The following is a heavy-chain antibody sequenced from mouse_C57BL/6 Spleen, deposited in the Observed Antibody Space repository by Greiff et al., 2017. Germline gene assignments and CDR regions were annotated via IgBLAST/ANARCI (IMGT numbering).Heavy chain of an antibody. CDR2: ISDGGSYT. D-gene: IGHD1-1*01. J-gene: IGHJ1*03. CDR3: ARDRDYYGSSYGYFDV. V-gene: IGHV5-4*01. Sequence: EVQLVESGGGLVKPGGSLKLSCAASGFTFSSYAMSWVRQTPEKRLEWVGTISDGGSYTYYPDNVKGRFTISRDNAKNNLYLQMSHLKSEDTAMYYCARDRDYYGSSYGYFDVWGTGTTVTVSS. CDR1: GFTFSSYA.